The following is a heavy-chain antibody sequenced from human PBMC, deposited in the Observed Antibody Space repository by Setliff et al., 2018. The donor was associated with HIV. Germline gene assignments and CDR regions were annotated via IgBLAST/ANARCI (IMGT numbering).Heavy chain of an antibody. J-gene: IGHJ4*02. Sequence: ASVKVSCKTFGXRFTDFYVNWVRQAPGQGLEWMGWINPKSGATKNAQKFQGRVTMTRDTSISTVYMELSSLRSDDTALYFCARRAEDLAINPPSFDYYFXYWGQGT. CDR2: INPKSGAT. V-gene: IGHV1-2*02. D-gene: IGHD3-9*01. CDR1: GXRFTDFY. CDR3: ARRAEDLAINPPSFDYYFXY.